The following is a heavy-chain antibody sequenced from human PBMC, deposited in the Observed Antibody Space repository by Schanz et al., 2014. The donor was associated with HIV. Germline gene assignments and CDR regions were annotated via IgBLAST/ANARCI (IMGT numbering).Heavy chain of an antibody. CDR1: GSSVTYFY. CDR2: VNHSGDT. CDR3: AREDVYSWCFDL. D-gene: IGHD2-8*01. V-gene: IGHV4-34*02. J-gene: IGHJ2*01. Sequence: QVQLQQWGAGLLKPSETLSLTCAVYGSSVTYFYWTWIRQSPGKGLEWIAEVNHSGDTNYNPSLKRRLTISVDTSKNQFSLKLSSVTAADTAVYYCAREDVYSWCFDLWGRGTLVAVSS.